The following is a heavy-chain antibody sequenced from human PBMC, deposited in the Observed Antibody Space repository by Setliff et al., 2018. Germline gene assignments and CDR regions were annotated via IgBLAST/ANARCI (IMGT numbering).Heavy chain of an antibody. J-gene: IGHJ4*02. CDR2: MNIDNGKT. D-gene: IGHD2-21*01. Sequence: SVKVSCKASGYSFTLYAMRWMRQAPGQRLEWMGWMNIDNGKTEYSQEFQDRVTFTRDTFAETAYMELRSLTSDDMAVYYCARGYCDGIGCPAPLYYFDSWGQGTLVTVSS. CDR1: GYSFTLYA. CDR3: ARGYCDGIGCPAPLYYFDS. V-gene: IGHV1-3*03.